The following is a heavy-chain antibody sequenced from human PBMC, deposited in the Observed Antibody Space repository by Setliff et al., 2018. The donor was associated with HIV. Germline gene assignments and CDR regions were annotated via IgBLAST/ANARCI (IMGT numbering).Heavy chain of an antibody. CDR2: IKSKTDGGTT. D-gene: IGHD3-22*01. V-gene: IGHV3-15*01. CDR1: GLTFRNAW. J-gene: IGHJ4*02. CDR3: TTGYDADYYDSGGHYYIDY. Sequence: GGSLRLSCAASGLTFRNAWMSWVRQAPGKGLEWVGRIKSKTDGGTTDYAAPVKGRFTISRDDSKNTLDLQMNSLQTEDTAVYYRTTGYDADYYDSGGHYYIDYWGQGTLVTVSS.